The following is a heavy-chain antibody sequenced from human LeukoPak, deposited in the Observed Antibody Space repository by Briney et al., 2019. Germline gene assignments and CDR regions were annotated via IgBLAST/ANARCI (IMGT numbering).Heavy chain of an antibody. CDR3: ARGPAVVPAAIHYYYYMDV. CDR1: GYTFTSYD. J-gene: IGHJ6*03. CDR2: MNSNSGNT. V-gene: IGHV1-8*03. D-gene: IGHD2-2*01. Sequence: GASVKVSCKASGYTFTSYDINWVRQATGQGLEWMGWMNSNSGNTGYAQKFQGRVTITRNTSISTAYMELSSLRSEDTAVYYCARGPAVVPAAIHYYYYMDVWGKGTTVTVSS.